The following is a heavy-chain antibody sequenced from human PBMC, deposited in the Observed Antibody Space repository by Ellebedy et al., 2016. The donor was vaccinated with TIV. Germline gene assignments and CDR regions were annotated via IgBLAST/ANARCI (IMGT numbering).Heavy chain of an antibody. J-gene: IGHJ6*02. V-gene: IGHV3-53*01. D-gene: IGHD3-16*01. CDR2: IYSGGST. CDR1: GFTVSSNY. Sequence: PGGSLRLSCAASGFTVSSNYINWVRQAPGKGLEWVSVIYSGGSTYYADSVKGRFTISRDNSKNTLYLHMNSLRAEDTAVYYCASRSYEYYYYDMDVWGQGTTVTVSS. CDR3: ASRSYEYYYYDMDV.